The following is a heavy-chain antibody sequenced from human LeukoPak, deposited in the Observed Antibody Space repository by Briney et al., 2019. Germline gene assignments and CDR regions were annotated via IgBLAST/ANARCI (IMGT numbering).Heavy chain of an antibody. CDR3: ARGRRTMVRGGTNWFDP. V-gene: IGHV4-39*07. CDR2: IYYSGST. D-gene: IGHD3-10*01. CDR1: GGSISSSSYY. J-gene: IGHJ5*02. Sequence: PSETLSLTCTVSGGSISSSSYYWGWIRQPPGKGLEWIGSIYYSGSTYYNPSLKSRVTISVDTSKNQFSLKLSSVTAADTAVYYCARGRRTMVRGGTNWFDPWGQGTLVTVSS.